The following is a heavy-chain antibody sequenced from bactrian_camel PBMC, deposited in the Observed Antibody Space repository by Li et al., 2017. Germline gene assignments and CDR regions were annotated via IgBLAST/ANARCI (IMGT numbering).Heavy chain of an antibody. D-gene: IGHD8*01. CDR3: AAVLLLMRPLEASEYQY. CDR2: IDRDGTT. CDR1: GFTAGSYC. V-gene: IGHV3S55*01. J-gene: IGHJ4*01. Sequence: LVESGGDSVQAGGSLRLSCAVSGFTAGSYCVGWLRQAPGKEREGVAAIDRDGTTYYTDSVKGRFTISQDNAKNTLFLQMNSLKPEDTAMYYCAAVLLLMRPLEASEYQYWGQGTQVTVS.